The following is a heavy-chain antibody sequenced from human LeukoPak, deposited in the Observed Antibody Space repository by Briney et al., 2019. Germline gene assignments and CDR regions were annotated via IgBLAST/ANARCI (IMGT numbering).Heavy chain of an antibody. J-gene: IGHJ3*02. D-gene: IGHD5-24*01. CDR1: GYTFTSYY. CDR3: ARGVEMATNGGAFDI. Sequence: ASAKVSCKASGYTFTSYYMHWVRQAPGQGLEWMGIINPSGGSTSYAQKFQGRVTMTRDTSTGTVYMELSSLRSEDTAVYYCARGVEMATNGGAFDIWGQGTMVTVSS. CDR2: INPSGGST. V-gene: IGHV1-46*01.